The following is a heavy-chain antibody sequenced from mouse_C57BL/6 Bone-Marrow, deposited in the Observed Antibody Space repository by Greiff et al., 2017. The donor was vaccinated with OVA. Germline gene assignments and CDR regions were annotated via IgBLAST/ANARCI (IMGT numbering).Heavy chain of an antibody. V-gene: IGHV1-26*01. CDR1: GYTFTDYY. CDR2: INPNNGGT. D-gene: IGHD4-1*01. Sequence: EVQLQQPGAELVKPGASVKISCKASGYTFTDYYMNWVKQSHGKSLEWIGDINPNNGGTSYNQKFKGKATLTVDKSSSTAYMELRSLTSEDSAVYYCARWDDYWGQGTTLTVSS. J-gene: IGHJ2*01. CDR3: ARWDDY.